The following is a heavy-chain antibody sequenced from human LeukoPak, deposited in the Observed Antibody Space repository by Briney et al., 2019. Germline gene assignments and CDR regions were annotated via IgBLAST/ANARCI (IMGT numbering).Heavy chain of an antibody. CDR1: GGTFSSYT. V-gene: IGHV1-69*05. D-gene: IGHD3-22*01. J-gene: IGHJ4*02. CDR2: IIPIFGTA. Sequence: SVKVSCKASGGTFSSYTISWVRQAPGQGLEWMGRIIPIFGTANYAQKFQGRVTITTDESTSTAYMELSSLRSEDTAVYYCARDQYDSSGYYYYWGQGTLVTVSS. CDR3: ARDQYDSSGYYYY.